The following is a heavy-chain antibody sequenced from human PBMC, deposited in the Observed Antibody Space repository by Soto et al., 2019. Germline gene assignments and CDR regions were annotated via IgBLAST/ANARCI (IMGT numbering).Heavy chain of an antibody. V-gene: IGHV3-30*04. D-gene: IGHD2-21*02. CDR2: ISYDGTTK. J-gene: IGHJ4*02. Sequence: QVQLVESGGGVVQPGRSLRLSCAASGFTFRSYAMHWVRQAPGKGLEWVAVISYDGTTKYYADSVKGRFIISRDNSKNTLYMQMNSLRAEDTAVYYCARVFLVQCGGDCYWDFGYWGQGTLVTVSS. CDR1: GFTFRSYA. CDR3: ARVFLVQCGGDCYWDFGY.